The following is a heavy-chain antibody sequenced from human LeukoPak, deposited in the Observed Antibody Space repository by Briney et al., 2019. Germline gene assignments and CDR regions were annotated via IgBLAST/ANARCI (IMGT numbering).Heavy chain of an antibody. CDR1: GYTFTGYY. V-gene: IGHV1-2*02. D-gene: IGHD3-3*01. Sequence: GASVKVSCKASGYTFTGYYMHWVRQAPGQGLEWMEWINPNSGGTNYAQKFQGRVTMTRDTSISTAHMELSRLRSDDTAVYYCARASQLRFLEWLFDYWGQGTLVTVSS. J-gene: IGHJ4*02. CDR2: INPNSGGT. CDR3: ARASQLRFLEWLFDY.